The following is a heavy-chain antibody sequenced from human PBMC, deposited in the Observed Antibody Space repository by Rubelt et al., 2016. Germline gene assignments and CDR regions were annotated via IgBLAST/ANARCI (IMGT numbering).Heavy chain of an antibody. CDR3: TTDLPTGADDY. Sequence: EVQLVESGGGLVQPGGSLRLSCAASGFTFSSYSMNWVRQAPGKGLEWVGRIKSNPDGGSTDYAAPVKGRFTLSRDDSNNTQYLLLNSLKTEDTAVYYCTTDLPTGADDYWGQGTLVTVSS. V-gene: IGHV3-15*01. D-gene: IGHD1-1*01. CDR1: GFTFSSYS. J-gene: IGHJ4*02. CDR2: IKSNPDGGST.